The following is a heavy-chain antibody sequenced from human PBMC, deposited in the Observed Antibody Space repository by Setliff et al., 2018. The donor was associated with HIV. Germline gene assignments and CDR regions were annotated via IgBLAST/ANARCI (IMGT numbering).Heavy chain of an antibody. CDR3: ARVSVDSSGWYGQKSDPKDAFDI. D-gene: IGHD6-19*01. CDR1: GGSISSYY. J-gene: IGHJ3*02. CDR2: IYTSGST. V-gene: IGHV4-4*07. Sequence: PSETLSLTCTVSGGSISSYYWSWIRQPAGKGLEWIGRIYTSGSTNYNPSLKSRVTMSVDTSKNQFSLKLSSVTAADTAVYYCARVSVDSSGWYGQKSDPKDAFDIWGQGTMVT.